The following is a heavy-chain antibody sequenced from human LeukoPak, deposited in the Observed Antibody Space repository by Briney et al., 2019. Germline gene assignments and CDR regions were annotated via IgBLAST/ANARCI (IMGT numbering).Heavy chain of an antibody. Sequence: SETLSLTCTVSGGSISSYYWSWIRQPPGKGLEWIGYIYYSGSTNYNPSLKSRVTIPVDTSKNQFSLKLSSVTAADTAVYYCARGEYYGSGSYYTYYFDYWGQGTLVTVSS. D-gene: IGHD3-10*01. CDR2: IYYSGST. CDR3: ARGEYYGSGSYYTYYFDY. CDR1: GGSISSYY. J-gene: IGHJ4*02. V-gene: IGHV4-59*01.